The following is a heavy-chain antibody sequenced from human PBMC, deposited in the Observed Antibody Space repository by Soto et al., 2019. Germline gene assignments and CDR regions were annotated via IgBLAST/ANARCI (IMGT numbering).Heavy chain of an antibody. D-gene: IGHD2-15*01. Sequence: QITLKESGPPLVKPTQTLTLTCTFSGFSLSSTRMAVGWIRQPPGKALEWLALIYWDDDKRYSPFLKSRLTSPTATSKNRLFPTMSSVGPGDTVRYYFAPIVVADLGYNFDYWGQGTLVTVSS. V-gene: IGHV2-5*02. CDR2: IYWDDDK. J-gene: IGHJ4*02. CDR3: APIVVADLGYNFDY. CDR1: GFSLSSTRMA.